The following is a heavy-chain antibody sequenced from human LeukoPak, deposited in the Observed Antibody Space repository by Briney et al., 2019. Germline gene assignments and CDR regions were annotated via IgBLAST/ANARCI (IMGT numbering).Heavy chain of an antibody. CDR3: ARSYSSSSGVFYS. Sequence: ASVKVSCKASGYTFTSYYLHWVRQAPGQGLEWVGWINPNSGGTNYAQKFQGRVTMTRDTSISTTYMELSGLRSDDTAVYYCARSYSSSSGVFYSWGQGTLVTVSS. CDR2: INPNSGGT. CDR1: GYTFTSYY. V-gene: IGHV1-2*02. D-gene: IGHD6-6*01. J-gene: IGHJ4*02.